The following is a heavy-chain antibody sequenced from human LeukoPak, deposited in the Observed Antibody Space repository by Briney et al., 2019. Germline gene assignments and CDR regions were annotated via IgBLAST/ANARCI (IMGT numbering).Heavy chain of an antibody. V-gene: IGHV3-9*01. CDR3: ARDLMTTDLDY. Sequence: GRSLRLSCAASGFTFDDFAMHWVRQAPGKGLEWVSGTTWNAKNVGYADSVKGRFTISRDNAKNTLYLQMNSLRAEDTAVYYCARDLMTTDLDYWGQGTLVTVSS. D-gene: IGHD4-11*01. CDR2: TTWNAKNV. J-gene: IGHJ4*02. CDR1: GFTFDDFA.